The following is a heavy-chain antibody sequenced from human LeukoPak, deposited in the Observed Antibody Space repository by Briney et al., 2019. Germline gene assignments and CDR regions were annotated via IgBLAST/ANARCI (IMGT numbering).Heavy chain of an antibody. Sequence: PGGSLRLSCAASGFTFSSYAMSWVRQAPGKGLEWVSAISGSGGSTYYADSVKGRFTISRDNSKNTLYLQMNSLRAEDAAVYYCAKDHGSSSWYDYWGQGTLVTVSS. J-gene: IGHJ4*02. V-gene: IGHV3-23*01. CDR1: GFTFSSYA. CDR3: AKDHGSSSWYDY. D-gene: IGHD6-13*01. CDR2: ISGSGGST.